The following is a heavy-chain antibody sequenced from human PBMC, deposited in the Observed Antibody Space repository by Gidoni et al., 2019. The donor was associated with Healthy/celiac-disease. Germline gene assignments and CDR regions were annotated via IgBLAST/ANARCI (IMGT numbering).Heavy chain of an antibody. CDR3: ARDSRGDSSSSGSGWFDP. Sequence: VQLVQSVAAVKKPGSSVKVSFKASGGTFRSYTISWVRQAPGQGLEWMGRIIPILGIANYAQKFQGRVTITADKSTSTAYMELSSLRSEDTAVYYCARDSRGDSSSSGSGWFDPWGQGTLVTVSS. CDR1: GGTFRSYT. V-gene: IGHV1-69*08. D-gene: IGHD6-6*01. J-gene: IGHJ5*02. CDR2: IIPILGIA.